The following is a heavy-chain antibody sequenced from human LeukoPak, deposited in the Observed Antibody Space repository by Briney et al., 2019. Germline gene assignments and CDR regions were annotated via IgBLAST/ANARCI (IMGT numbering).Heavy chain of an antibody. V-gene: IGHV3-30-3*01. CDR2: ISYDGSNK. D-gene: IGHD6-19*01. CDR3: ARGQGYSSGWVRNKYYMDV. Sequence: PGRSLRLSCAASGFTFSSYAMHWVRQAPGKGLEWVAVISYDGSNKYYADSVKGRFTISRDNSKNTLYLQMNSLRAEDTAVYYCARGQGYSSGWVRNKYYMDVWGKGTTVTVSS. J-gene: IGHJ6*03. CDR1: GFTFSSYA.